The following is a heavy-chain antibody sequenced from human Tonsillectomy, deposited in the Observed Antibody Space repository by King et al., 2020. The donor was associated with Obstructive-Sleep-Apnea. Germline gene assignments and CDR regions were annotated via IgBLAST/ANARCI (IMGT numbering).Heavy chain of an antibody. D-gene: IGHD1-26*01. CDR2: ISGTSSTI. CDR3: ARDMGSGAFNWFDP. Sequence: VQLVESGGGLVQPGGSLRLSCAAAGLSFSTYSMNWVRQAPGKGLEWVSYISGTSSTIYYADSVKGRFTISRDNGKDSLYLQMNSLRAEDTAVYYCARDMGSGAFNWFDPWGQGTLVTVSS. CDR1: GLSFSTYS. V-gene: IGHV3-48*04. J-gene: IGHJ5*02.